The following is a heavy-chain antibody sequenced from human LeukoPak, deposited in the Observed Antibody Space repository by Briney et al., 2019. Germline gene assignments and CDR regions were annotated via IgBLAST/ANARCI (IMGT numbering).Heavy chain of an antibody. CDR3: ARRESYYYDSSGYYSFDF. CDR2: ISSSSSYT. V-gene: IGHV3-11*03. Sequence: GGSLRLSCAASGFTFSDYYMSWIRQAPGKRLEWVSYISSSSSYTNYADSVKGRFTISRDNAKNSLYLQMNSLRAEDTAVYYCARRESYYYDSSGYYSFDFWGQGTLVTVSS. CDR1: GFTFSDYY. D-gene: IGHD3-22*01. J-gene: IGHJ4*02.